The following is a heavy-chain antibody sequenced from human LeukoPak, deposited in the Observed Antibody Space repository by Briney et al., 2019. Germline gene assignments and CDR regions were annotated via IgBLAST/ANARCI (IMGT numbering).Heavy chain of an antibody. D-gene: IGHD2-21*02. Sequence: GGSLRLSCAASGFTFSSYAMHWVRQAPGKGLEWVAVVSYDGSNKYYADSVKGRFTISRDNSKNTLYLQMNSLRAEDTAVYYCARELVCGGDCYPYYFDYWGQGTLVTVSS. CDR3: ARELVCGGDCYPYYFDY. CDR1: GFTFSSYA. CDR2: VSYDGSNK. V-gene: IGHV3-30*04. J-gene: IGHJ4*02.